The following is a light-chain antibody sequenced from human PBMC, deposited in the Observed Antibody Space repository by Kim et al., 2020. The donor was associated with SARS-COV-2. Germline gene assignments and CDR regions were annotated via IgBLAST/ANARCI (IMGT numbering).Light chain of an antibody. J-gene: IGKJ2*01. CDR2: AAS. CDR3: QQFQSYPYT. CDR1: QGISSF. Sequence: SASLEDRVTIPCRASQGISSFLAWFQQKPGKAPEHLIYAASTLQSGVPSRFSGSGSGTEYSLTITGLQPEDFATYFCQQFQSYPYTFGQGTKLEI. V-gene: IGKV1-9*01.